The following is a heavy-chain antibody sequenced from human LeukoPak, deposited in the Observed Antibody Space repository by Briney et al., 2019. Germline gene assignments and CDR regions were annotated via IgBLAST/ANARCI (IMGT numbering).Heavy chain of an antibody. CDR3: AELGITMIGGV. J-gene: IGHJ6*04. CDR1: GFTFSSFT. CDR2: INSRSNYI. V-gene: IGHV3-21*01. Sequence: GGSLRLSCAASGFTFSSFTMNWVRQAPGKGLEWVSSINSRSNYISYADSVKGRFTISRDNAKNSLYLQMNSLRAEGTAVYYCAELGITMIGGVWGKGTTVTISS. D-gene: IGHD3-10*02.